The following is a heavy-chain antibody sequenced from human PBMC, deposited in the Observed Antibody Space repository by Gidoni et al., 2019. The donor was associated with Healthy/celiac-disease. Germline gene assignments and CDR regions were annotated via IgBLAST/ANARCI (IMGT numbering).Heavy chain of an antibody. Sequence: EVQLVETGGGLIQPGGSLRLSCAASGFTVSSNYMRWVRQAPGKGLGWVSVIYSGGSTYYADSVKGRFTISRDNSKNTLYLQMNSLRAEDTAVYYCARGLTHSITMVRGVSDAFDIWGQGTMVTVSS. V-gene: IGHV3-53*02. D-gene: IGHD3-10*01. CDR1: GFTVSSNY. CDR2: IYSGGST. J-gene: IGHJ3*02. CDR3: ARGLTHSITMVRGVSDAFDI.